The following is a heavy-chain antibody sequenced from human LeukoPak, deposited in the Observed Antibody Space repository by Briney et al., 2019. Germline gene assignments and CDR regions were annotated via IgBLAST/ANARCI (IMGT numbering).Heavy chain of an antibody. D-gene: IGHD6-19*01. Sequence: SETLSLTCTVSGGSISSYYWGWIRQPPGKGLEWIGYIYYSGSTNYNPSLKSRVTISVDTSKNQFSLKLSSVTAADTAVYYCARHLSSGWLFDYWGQGTLVTVSS. J-gene: IGHJ4*02. CDR2: IYYSGST. CDR1: GGSISSYY. CDR3: ARHLSSGWLFDY. V-gene: IGHV4-59*08.